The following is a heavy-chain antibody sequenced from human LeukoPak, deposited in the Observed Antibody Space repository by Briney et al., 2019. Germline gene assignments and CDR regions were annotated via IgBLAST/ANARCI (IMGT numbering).Heavy chain of an antibody. Sequence: GRSLRLSCAASGYTFSSYGMHWVRQAPGKGLEWVADIWYDGSNKYYADSVKGRFTISRDNSKNTLYLQMNSLRAEDTAVYYCARALTYYDILTGYSPLDYWGQGTLVTVSS. V-gene: IGHV3-33*01. CDR3: ARALTYYDILTGYSPLDY. J-gene: IGHJ4*02. CDR1: GYTFSSYG. CDR2: IWYDGSNK. D-gene: IGHD3-9*01.